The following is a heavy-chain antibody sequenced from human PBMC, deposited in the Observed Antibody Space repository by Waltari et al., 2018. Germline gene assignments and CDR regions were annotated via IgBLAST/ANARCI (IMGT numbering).Heavy chain of an antibody. J-gene: IGHJ4*02. CDR3: ARGPKAYCGGECFRTDYFDA. CDR2: ISWHSSSI. V-gene: IGHV3-9*01. D-gene: IGHD2-21*01. Sequence: EVQLVESGGDLVQPGRPLRRSCTASGFTFDDYAMHWVRQAPGKGLEWVSGISWHSSSIGYADSVKGRFTIARDNAKNTLYLNMNGLRVEDTALYYCARGPKAYCGGECFRTDYFDAWGQGTVVTVSS. CDR1: GFTFDDYA.